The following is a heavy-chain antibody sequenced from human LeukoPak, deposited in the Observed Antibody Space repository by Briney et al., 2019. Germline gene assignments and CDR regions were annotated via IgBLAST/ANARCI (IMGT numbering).Heavy chain of an antibody. V-gene: IGHV3-33*01. Sequence: PGGSLRLSCAASGFTFSNYGMHWVRQAPGKGLEWVAVIWYDGSNKYYADSVKGRFTISRDNSKNTLYLQMNSLRAEDTAVYYCARDKAVLGPTWFDPWGQGTLVTVSS. CDR2: IWYDGSNK. CDR3: ARDKAVLGPTWFDP. D-gene: IGHD3-10*01. CDR1: GFTFSNYG. J-gene: IGHJ5*02.